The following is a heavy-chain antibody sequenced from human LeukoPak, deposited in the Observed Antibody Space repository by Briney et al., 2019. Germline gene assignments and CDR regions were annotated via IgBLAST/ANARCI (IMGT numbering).Heavy chain of an antibody. J-gene: IGHJ3*02. V-gene: IGHV3-48*01. CDR1: GFTFSSYS. D-gene: IGHD1-1*01. CDR2: ITSSSSTI. CDR3: ARVIPGYDAFDM. Sequence: GGSLRLSCAASGFTFSSYSMNWVRQAPGKGLEWVSYITSSSSTIYYADSVKGRFTISRDNAKNSLYLQMNNLGAEDTAVYYCARVIPGYDAFDMWGQGTMVSVSS.